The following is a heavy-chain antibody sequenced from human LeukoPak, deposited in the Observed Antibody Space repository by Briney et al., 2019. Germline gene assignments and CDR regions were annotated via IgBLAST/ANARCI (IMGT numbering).Heavy chain of an antibody. CDR2: IYTSGST. CDR3: TRGEWDDAFDI. V-gene: IGHV4-61*02. CDR1: GVSISSGGYY. Sequence: SETLSLTCAVSGVSISSGGYYWSWIRQPAGKGLEWIGRIYTSGSTNYNPSLKSRVTISVDTSKNQFSLKLSSVTAADTAVYYCTRGEWDDAFDIWGQGTMVTVSS. D-gene: IGHD1-26*01. J-gene: IGHJ3*02.